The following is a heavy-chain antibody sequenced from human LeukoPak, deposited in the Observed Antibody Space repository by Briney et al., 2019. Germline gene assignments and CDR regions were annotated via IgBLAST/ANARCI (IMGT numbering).Heavy chain of an antibody. D-gene: IGHD6-6*01. CDR1: GFTFSSYW. J-gene: IGHJ4*02. CDR3: ANIAARPPGRYFDY. CDR2: INTDGSST. V-gene: IGHV3-74*01. Sequence: PGGSLRLSCAASGFTFSSYWMHWVRQAPGKGLVWVSRINTDGSSTSYADSVKGRFTISRDNSKNTLYLQMNSLRAEDTAVYYCANIAARPPGRYFDYWGQGTLVTVSS.